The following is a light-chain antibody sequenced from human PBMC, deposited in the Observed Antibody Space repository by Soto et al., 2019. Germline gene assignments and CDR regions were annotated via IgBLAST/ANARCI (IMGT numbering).Light chain of an antibody. CDR2: EVS. V-gene: IGLV2-14*01. CDR1: SSDVGDYNF. Sequence: QSALTQPASVSGSPGQSITISCTGTSSDVGDYNFVSWYQQHPGKAPKLVIYEVSNRPSGVSNRFSGSKSGNTASLTISGLQAEDEADYYCSSYTITSTLEVFGTGTKLTVL. CDR3: SSYTITSTLEV. J-gene: IGLJ1*01.